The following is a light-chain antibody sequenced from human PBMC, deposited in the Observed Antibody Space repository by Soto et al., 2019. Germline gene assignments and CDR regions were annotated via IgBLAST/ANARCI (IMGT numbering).Light chain of an antibody. CDR1: SRDVGSYDR. Sequence: QSVLTQPPSVSASPGQSVTISCTGTSRDVGSYDRVSWYQQPPGPAPKLMIYEVSNRPSGVPDRFSGSKSGNTASLTISGLQAEDEADYFCASYTTSSAFVVFGGGTKLTVL. V-gene: IGLV2-18*02. CDR2: EVS. CDR3: ASYTTSSAFVV. J-gene: IGLJ2*01.